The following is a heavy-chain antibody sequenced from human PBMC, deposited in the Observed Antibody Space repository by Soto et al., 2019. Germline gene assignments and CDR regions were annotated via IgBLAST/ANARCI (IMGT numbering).Heavy chain of an antibody. D-gene: IGHD3-3*01. Sequence: EVQLLESGGGLVQPGGSLRLSCVASGFTFNNYAMSWVRQAPGKGLEWVSAIGGRGCSTYYADSVKGRFTISRDNSKNTLYLHMDSLRAEDTALYYCAKDSDYYDFWSAVLDYWGQGTLVTVSS. CDR2: IGGRGCST. CDR3: AKDSDYYDFWSAVLDY. J-gene: IGHJ4*02. CDR1: GFTFNNYA. V-gene: IGHV3-23*01.